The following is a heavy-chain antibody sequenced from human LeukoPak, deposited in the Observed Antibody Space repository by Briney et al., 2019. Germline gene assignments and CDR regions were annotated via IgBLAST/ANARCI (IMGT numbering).Heavy chain of an antibody. J-gene: IGHJ4*02. CDR1: GFTFSSYG. CDR2: ISYDGSNK. CDR3: AKDRDGDYGFDY. Sequence: QPGRSLRLSCAASGFTFSSYGMHWVRQAPGEGLEWVAVISYDGSNKYYADSVKGRFTISRDNSKNTLYLQMNSLRAEDTAVYYCAKDRDGDYGFDYWGQGTLVTVSS. D-gene: IGHD4-17*01. V-gene: IGHV3-30*18.